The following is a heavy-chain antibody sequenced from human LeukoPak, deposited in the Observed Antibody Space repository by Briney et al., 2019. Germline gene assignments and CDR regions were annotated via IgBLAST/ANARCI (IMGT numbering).Heavy chain of an antibody. Sequence: GGSLRLSCAASGFTFSSYAMNRVRQAPGKGLEWVSVISGSGGSTYYADSVKGRFTISRDNSKNTLYLQMNSLRAEDTAVYYCAKDGCSGGSCYIYYYYMDVWGKGTTVTVSS. CDR3: AKDGCSGGSCYIYYYYMDV. J-gene: IGHJ6*03. CDR1: GFTFSSYA. CDR2: ISGSGGST. D-gene: IGHD2-15*01. V-gene: IGHV3-23*01.